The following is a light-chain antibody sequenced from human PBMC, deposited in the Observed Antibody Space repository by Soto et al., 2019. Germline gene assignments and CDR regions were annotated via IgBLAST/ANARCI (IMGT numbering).Light chain of an antibody. J-gene: IGKJ1*01. CDR2: GAS. V-gene: IGKV3-15*01. CDR3: QQYYNWPLIT. Sequence: EIVRTQSQATLSVSPGEGATLSCRASQSISSSLAGYQQKPGQAPRLLIFGASTRATGIPARFSGSGSGTEFNLTITSLQSEDFGVYYCQQYYNWPLITFGQGTKVDI. CDR1: QSISSS.